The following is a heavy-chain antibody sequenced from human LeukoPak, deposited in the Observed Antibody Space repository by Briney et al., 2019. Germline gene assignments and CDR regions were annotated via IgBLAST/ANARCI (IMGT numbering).Heavy chain of an antibody. J-gene: IGHJ5*02. CDR1: GGTFSSYA. CDR2: IIPIFGTA. CDR3: ARVQKAVKNWFDP. Sequence: SVKVSCKASGGTFSSYAISWVRQAPGQGLEWMGGIIPIFGTANYAQKFQGRVTITADKSTSTAYMELSSLRSEDTAVYYCARVQKAVKNWFDPWGQGTLVTVSS. D-gene: IGHD6-25*01. V-gene: IGHV1-69*06.